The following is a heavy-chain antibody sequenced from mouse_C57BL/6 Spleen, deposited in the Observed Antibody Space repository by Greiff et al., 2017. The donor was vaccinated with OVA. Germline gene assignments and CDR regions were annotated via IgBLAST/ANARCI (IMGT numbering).Heavy chain of an antibody. Sequence: VQLQQSGAELARPGASVKLSCKASGYTFTSYGISWVKQRTGQGLEWIGEIYPRSGNTYYNEKFKGKATLTADKYSSTAYMELRRLTSVDSAVYFCARSGGYYGGSYGYFDVWGTGTTVTVSS. CDR3: ARSGGYYGGSYGYFDV. V-gene: IGHV1-81*01. CDR1: GYTFTSYG. J-gene: IGHJ1*03. D-gene: IGHD1-1*01. CDR2: IYPRSGNT.